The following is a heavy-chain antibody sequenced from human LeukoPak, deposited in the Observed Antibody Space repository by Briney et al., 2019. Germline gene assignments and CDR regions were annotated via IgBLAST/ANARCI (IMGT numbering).Heavy chain of an antibody. CDR2: IYPGDSDT. D-gene: IGHD3-22*01. CDR1: GYSFPNYW. CDR3: ARGSGYYPDAFDI. Sequence: GESLKISCKVSGYSFPNYWIGWVRQMPGKGLEWMNIIYPGDSDTRYSPSFQGQVTISADKSNNTAYLQWSSLKASDTAMYYCARGSGYYPDAFDIWGQGTMVTVSS. V-gene: IGHV5-51*01. J-gene: IGHJ3*02.